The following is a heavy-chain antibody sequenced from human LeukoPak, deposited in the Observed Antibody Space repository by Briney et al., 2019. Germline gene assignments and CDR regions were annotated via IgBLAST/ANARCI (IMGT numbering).Heavy chain of an antibody. CDR3: ARTVSGAAAGNNWFDP. J-gene: IGHJ5*02. Sequence: PSESRSLTCTVYGGSINSYYWSWIRQPPGKGLEWIGYIYYSGSTNYNPSLKSRVTISVDTSKNQFSLKLSSVTAADTAVYYCARTVSGAAAGNNWFDPWGQGTLVTVSS. V-gene: IGHV4-59*08. D-gene: IGHD6-13*01. CDR2: IYYSGST. CDR1: GGSINSYY.